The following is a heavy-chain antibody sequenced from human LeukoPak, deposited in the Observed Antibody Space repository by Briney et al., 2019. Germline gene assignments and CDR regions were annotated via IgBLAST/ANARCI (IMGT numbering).Heavy chain of an antibody. CDR3: ARDAYRDYYDNSGYYYVGMDV. Sequence: PGGSLGLSCAASGFAVSSNYMNWVRQAPGKGLEWVSVIYSGGSTYYADSVKGRFTISRDNSKNTLYLQMHSLRAEDTAMYFCARDAYRDYYDNSGYYYVGMDVWGQGTTVAVSS. J-gene: IGHJ6*02. CDR2: IYSGGST. V-gene: IGHV3-53*01. CDR1: GFAVSSNY. D-gene: IGHD3-22*01.